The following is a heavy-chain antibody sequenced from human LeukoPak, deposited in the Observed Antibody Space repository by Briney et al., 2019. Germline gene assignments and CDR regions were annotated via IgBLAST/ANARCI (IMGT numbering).Heavy chain of an antibody. J-gene: IGHJ4*02. V-gene: IGHV3-7*01. Sequence: GSLRLSCAASGFTFSSNWMSWVRQAPGKGLEWVGNIKQDGSEIYYVDSVKGRFTISRDNAKNSLYLQMNSLRAEDTAVYYCARIYGGNSYYFDCWGQGTLVTVSS. CDR1: GFTFSSNW. D-gene: IGHD4-23*01. CDR3: ARIYGGNSYYFDC. CDR2: IKQDGSEI.